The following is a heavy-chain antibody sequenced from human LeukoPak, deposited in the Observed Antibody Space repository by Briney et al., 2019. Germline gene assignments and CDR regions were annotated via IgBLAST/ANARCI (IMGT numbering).Heavy chain of an antibody. CDR1: GYSFTSYW. CDR2: IYPGDSDT. CDR3: ARLREEGVFDY. J-gene: IGHJ4*02. D-gene: IGHD4-17*01. Sequence: GESLKISCKGSGYSFTSYWIGWVRQMPGKGLEGMGIIYPGDSDTRYSPSFQGQVTISADKSISTACLRWSSLKASDTAMYYCARLREEGVFDYWGQGTLVTVSA. V-gene: IGHV5-51*01.